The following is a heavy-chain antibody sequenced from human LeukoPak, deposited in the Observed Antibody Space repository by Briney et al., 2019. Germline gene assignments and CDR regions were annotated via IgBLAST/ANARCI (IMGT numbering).Heavy chain of an antibody. CDR2: MNPKSGNT. CDR1: GYTFTSYD. V-gene: IGHV1-8*03. J-gene: IGHJ5*02. Sequence: GSVSVSCTASGYTFTSYDIKWVRQGPGQGVEWMGWMNPKSGNTGYAQKLQGRVTITRNTSISTAYMELSSLRSEDTAVYNCARAIFEGYDFWSGYYHAWFDPWGQGTLVTVSS. CDR3: ARAIFEGYDFWSGYYHAWFDP. D-gene: IGHD3-3*01.